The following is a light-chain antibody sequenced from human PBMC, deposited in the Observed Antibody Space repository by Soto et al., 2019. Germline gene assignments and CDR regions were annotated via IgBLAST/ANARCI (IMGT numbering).Light chain of an antibody. CDR1: ESVSTY. CDR2: DTS. J-gene: IGKJ4*01. CDR3: QQRSSWPLT. V-gene: IGKV3-11*01. Sequence: EVVLAQSPATLSLSPGDRATLSCRANESVSTYLAWYQQIPGQSPRLLIYDTSKRATGIPARFSGSGSGTDFTLTIVSLEPEDFVFYYCQQRSSWPLTFGGGTKVDIK.